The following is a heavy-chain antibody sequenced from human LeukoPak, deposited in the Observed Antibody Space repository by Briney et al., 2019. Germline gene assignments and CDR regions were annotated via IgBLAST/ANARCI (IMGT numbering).Heavy chain of an antibody. J-gene: IGHJ5*02. CDR1: GYTFTSYG. Sequence: ASVKVSCKASGYTFTSYGISWVRQAPGQGLEWMGWISAYNGNTNYAQKLQGRVTMTTDTSTSTAYMELRSLRSDDTAVYYCARDGENFLGVGRLQPQVAWGQGTLVTVSS. CDR2: ISAYNGNT. V-gene: IGHV1-18*01. CDR3: ARDGENFLGVGRLQPQVA. D-gene: IGHD4-11*01.